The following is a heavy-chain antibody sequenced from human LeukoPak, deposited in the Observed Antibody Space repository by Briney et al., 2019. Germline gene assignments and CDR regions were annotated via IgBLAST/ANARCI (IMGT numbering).Heavy chain of an antibody. Sequence: ASVKVSCKVSGHTLTELSLHGVRQAPGKGREWMGGLDPEAGEMIYSQKFQGRVTMTEHTSTDIAYMEMSSLRSEDTAVYYCATGRTWWDLLNYWGQGTLVTVSS. CDR3: ATGRTWWDLLNY. J-gene: IGHJ4*02. V-gene: IGHV1-24*01. CDR1: GHTLTELS. D-gene: IGHD1-26*01. CDR2: LDPEAGEM.